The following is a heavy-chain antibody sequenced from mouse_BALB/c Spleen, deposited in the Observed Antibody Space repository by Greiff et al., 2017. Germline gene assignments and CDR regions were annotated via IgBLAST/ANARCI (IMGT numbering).Heavy chain of an antibody. CDR2: IWTGGGT. CDR3: VKDWGAMDY. J-gene: IGHJ4*01. CDR1: GFSLTSYD. Sequence: QVQLQQSGPGLVAPSQSLSITCTVSGFSLTSYDISWIRQPPGKGLEWLGVIWTGGGTNYNSAFMSRLSISKDNSKSQVFLKMNSLQTDDTAIYYCVKDWGAMDYWGQGTSVTVSS. D-gene: IGHD4-1*01. V-gene: IGHV2-9-2*01.